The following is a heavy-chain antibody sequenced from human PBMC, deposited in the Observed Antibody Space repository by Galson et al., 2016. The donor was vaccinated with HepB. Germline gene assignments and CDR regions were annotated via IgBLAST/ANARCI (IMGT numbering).Heavy chain of an antibody. CDR3: AKGVPTGGAFDY. D-gene: IGHD1-26*01. CDR2: ISGSGANT. V-gene: IGHV3-23*01. J-gene: IGHJ4*02. Sequence: SLRLSCAASGFSFSSFAMYWVRQAPGKGLYWFSAISGSGANTYYADSVKGRFTISRDNSKNTLYLQMTSLRFEDTAIYYCAKGVPTGGAFDYRGQGTLVTVSS. CDR1: GFSFSSFA.